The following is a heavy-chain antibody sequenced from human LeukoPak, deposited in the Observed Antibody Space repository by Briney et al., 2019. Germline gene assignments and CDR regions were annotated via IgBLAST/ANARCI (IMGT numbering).Heavy chain of an antibody. CDR3: ARGDIVVLPAGIPHKWFDP. D-gene: IGHD2-2*02. CDR2: INPNSGGT. J-gene: IGHJ5*02. Sequence: ASVKVSCKASGYSFTGYYIHWVRQAPGQGLEWMGWINPNSGGTNYAKKFQGRVTMTRDTSISTDYMELSRLRSDDTAVYYCARGDIVVLPAGIPHKWFDPWGQGTLVTVSS. CDR1: GYSFTGYY. V-gene: IGHV1-2*02.